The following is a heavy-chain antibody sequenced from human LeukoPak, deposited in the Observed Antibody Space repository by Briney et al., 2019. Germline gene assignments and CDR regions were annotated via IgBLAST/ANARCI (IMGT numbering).Heavy chain of an antibody. Sequence: PGRSLRLSCAASGFTFSSYGMRWVRQAPGKGLEWVAVIWYDGSNKYYADSVKGRFTISRDNSKNTLYLQMNSLRAEDTAVYYCAKGNGDYYYYYYMDVWGKGTTVTVSS. J-gene: IGHJ6*03. CDR2: IWYDGSNK. CDR1: GFTFSSYG. D-gene: IGHD4-17*01. CDR3: AKGNGDYYYYYYMDV. V-gene: IGHV3-33*06.